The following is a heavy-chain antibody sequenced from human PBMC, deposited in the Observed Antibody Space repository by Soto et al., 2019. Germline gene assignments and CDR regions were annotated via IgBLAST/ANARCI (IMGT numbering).Heavy chain of an antibody. CDR3: ARGPGGYDMAIDY. Sequence: SETLSLTCAVSGGSISRGGYSRSWIRQPPGKGLEWIGYIYHSGSTYYNPSLKSRVTISVDRSKNQFSLKLSSVTAADTAVYYCARGPGGYDMAIDYWGQGTLVTVSS. CDR2: IYHSGST. J-gene: IGHJ4*02. V-gene: IGHV4-30-2*01. CDR1: GGSISRGGYS. D-gene: IGHD3-9*01.